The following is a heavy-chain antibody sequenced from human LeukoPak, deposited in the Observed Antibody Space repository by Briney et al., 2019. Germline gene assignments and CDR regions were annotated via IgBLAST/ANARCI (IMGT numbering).Heavy chain of an antibody. CDR1: GGTFSTYA. J-gene: IGHJ4*02. CDR3: ASNTNYYENTGHYVFDS. Sequence: SVKVSCKSSGGTFSTYAISWVRQAPGQGLEWMGGIIPLLGTANYAQKFQGRLTITADEFTGTAYMELSSLRSEDTAVFYCASNTNYYENTGHYVFDSRGQGTLVTVSS. V-gene: IGHV1-69*01. CDR2: IIPLLGTA. D-gene: IGHD3-22*01.